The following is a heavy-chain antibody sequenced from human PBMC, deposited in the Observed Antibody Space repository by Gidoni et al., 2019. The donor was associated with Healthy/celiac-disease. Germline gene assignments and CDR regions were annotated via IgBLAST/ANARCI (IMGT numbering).Heavy chain of an antibody. CDR1: GGSISSSSYY. D-gene: IGHD5-18*01. CDR2: IYYSGST. Sequence: QLQLQESGPGLVKPSETLSLTCTVSGGSISSSSYYWGWIRQPPGKGLEWIGSIYYSGSTYYNPSLKSRVTISVDTSKNQFSLKLSSVTAADTAVYYCARNGWRGLWAFDIWGQGTMVTVSS. J-gene: IGHJ3*02. V-gene: IGHV4-39*01. CDR3: ARNGWRGLWAFDI.